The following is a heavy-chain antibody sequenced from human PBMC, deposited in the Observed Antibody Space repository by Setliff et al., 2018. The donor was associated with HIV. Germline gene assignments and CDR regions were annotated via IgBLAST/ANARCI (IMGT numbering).Heavy chain of an antibody. CDR3: AKEPKLGGIAAPFDY. Sequence: GSLRLSCATSGFTFSPYAMHWVRQAPGMGLEWVSYISSKRTSIYYADSVKGRFTTSRDNDNNSLYLQMNSLRVEDTAVYYCAKEPKLGGIAAPFDYWGQGTLVTVSS. CDR2: ISSKRTSI. D-gene: IGHD6-6*01. CDR1: GFTFSPYA. V-gene: IGHV3-48*01. J-gene: IGHJ4*02.